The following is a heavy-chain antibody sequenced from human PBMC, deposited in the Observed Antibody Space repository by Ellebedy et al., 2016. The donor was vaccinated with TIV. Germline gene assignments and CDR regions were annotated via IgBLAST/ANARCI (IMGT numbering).Heavy chain of an antibody. CDR2: ISYSGYLM. D-gene: IGHD6-13*01. CDR1: GFTFSGYY. Sequence: PGGSLRLSCAASGFTFSGYYMSWFRQAPGKGPEWVSYISYSGYLMYYADSVKGRFTTSRDNAKNSLYLQMNSLRAEDTAVYYCARLGVIAAAGASDYWGQGTLVIVSS. V-gene: IGHV3-11*01. CDR3: ARLGVIAAAGASDY. J-gene: IGHJ4*02.